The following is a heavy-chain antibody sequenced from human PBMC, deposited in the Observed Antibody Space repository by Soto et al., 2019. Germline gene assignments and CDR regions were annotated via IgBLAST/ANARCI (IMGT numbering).Heavy chain of an antibody. Sequence: GGSLRLSCAASGFTFSYYWMSWVRQAPGKGLEWVANIKQDGGDQFYLDSVKGRFSISRDNAKNLLYLHMSSLRVEDTALYYCARDEGIDHWGQGTLVTVSS. CDR2: IKQDGGDQ. CDR1: GFTFSYYW. CDR3: ARDEGIDH. V-gene: IGHV3-7*03. J-gene: IGHJ4*02.